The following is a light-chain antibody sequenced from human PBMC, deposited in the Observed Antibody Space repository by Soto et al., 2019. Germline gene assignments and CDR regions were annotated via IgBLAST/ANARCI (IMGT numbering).Light chain of an antibody. CDR3: AAWDDGLIGFV. J-gene: IGLJ1*01. Sequence: QSVLTQAPSASGTPGQRVTISCSGSSSNIGRNTVNWYQQLPGTAPKLLIYSNYQRPSGVPDRFSGSKSGTSASLAISGLQSEDEADYYGAAWDDGLIGFVFGPGTKVTVL. CDR1: SSNIGRNT. V-gene: IGLV1-44*01. CDR2: SNY.